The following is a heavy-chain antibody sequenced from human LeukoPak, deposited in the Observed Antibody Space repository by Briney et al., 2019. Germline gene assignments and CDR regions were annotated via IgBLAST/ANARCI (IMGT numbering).Heavy chain of an antibody. J-gene: IGHJ4*02. V-gene: IGHV3-33*08. D-gene: IGHD6-19*01. CDR2: IWFDGRNK. CDR1: GFTFSSYS. Sequence: PGGSLRLSCAASGFTFSSYSMNWVRQAPGKGLEWVALIWFDGRNKFHAGSVKGRFTISRDNSKNTLFLQMNSLRAEDTAVYYCAREWGPIAVSGGPGYWGQGALVTVSS. CDR3: AREWGPIAVSGGPGY.